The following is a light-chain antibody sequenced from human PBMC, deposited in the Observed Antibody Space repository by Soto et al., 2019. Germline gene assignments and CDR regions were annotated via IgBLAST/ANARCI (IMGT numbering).Light chain of an antibody. CDR2: EVT. CDR3: SSYAGSNMGV. CDR1: SSDVGTYNL. V-gene: IGLV2-23*02. J-gene: IGLJ1*01. Sequence: QSALAQPASVSGSPEQSITISCTGTSSDVGTYNLFSWYQQHPGKAPQLIIYEVTERPSGISNRFSGSNFANTASLTIAGFQADDEADYYCSSYAGSNMGVCGTGTKVTLL.